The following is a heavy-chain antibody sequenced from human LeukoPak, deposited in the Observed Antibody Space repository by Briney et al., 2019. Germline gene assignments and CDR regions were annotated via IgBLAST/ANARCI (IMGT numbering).Heavy chain of an antibody. V-gene: IGHV4-34*01. CDR2: INHSGST. CDR1: GGSFSGYY. J-gene: IGHJ4*02. Sequence: SETLSFTCAVYGGSFSGYYWSWIRQPPGKGLEWIGEINHSGSTNYNPSLKSRVTISVDTSKNQFSLKLSSVTAADTAVYYCASEVVAATPDYWGQGTLVTVSS. D-gene: IGHD2-15*01. CDR3: ASEVVAATPDY.